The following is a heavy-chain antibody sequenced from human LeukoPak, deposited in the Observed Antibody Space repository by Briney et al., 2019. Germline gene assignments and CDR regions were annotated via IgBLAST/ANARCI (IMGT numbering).Heavy chain of an antibody. D-gene: IGHD6-19*01. CDR3: AKVKTAVAGTLYYFDY. V-gene: IGHV3-7*03. CDR1: GFTFSSYW. CDR2: IKKDGSDK. Sequence: GGPLRLSCAASGFTFSSYWMSWVRQAPGKGLEWVANIKKDGSDKNYVDSVKGRFTISRDNAENSLYLQMNSLRAEDTAVYYCAKVKTAVAGTLYYFDYWGQGTLVTVSS. J-gene: IGHJ4*02.